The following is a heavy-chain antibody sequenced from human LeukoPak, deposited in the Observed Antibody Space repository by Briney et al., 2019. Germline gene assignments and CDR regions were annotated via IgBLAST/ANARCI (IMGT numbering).Heavy chain of an antibody. V-gene: IGHV3-11*01. Sequence: GGSLRLSCAASGFTFSDYYMSWIRQAPGKGLEWVSYISSSGSTIYYADSVKGRFTISRDNAKNSLYLQMNSLRAEDTAVYYFAGGYSSSLFPNFDLGGQGPRVTVSS. CDR3: AGGYSSSLFPNFDL. D-gene: IGHD6-13*01. J-gene: IGHJ4*02. CDR1: GFTFSDYY. CDR2: ISSSGSTI.